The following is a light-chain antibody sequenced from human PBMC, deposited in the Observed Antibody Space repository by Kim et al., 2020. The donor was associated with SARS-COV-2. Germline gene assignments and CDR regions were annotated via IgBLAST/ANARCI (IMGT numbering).Light chain of an antibody. CDR3: QQYYTTLPYT. V-gene: IGKV4-1*01. J-gene: IGKJ2*01. CDR2: WAS. CDR1: QSVLHSSTNKNY. Sequence: TINCKSSQSVLHSSTNKNYLAWYQQKPGQPPKLLIYWASTRESGVPDRFSGSGSGTDFTLTIISLQTEDVAVYYCQQYYTTLPYTFGQGTKVDIK.